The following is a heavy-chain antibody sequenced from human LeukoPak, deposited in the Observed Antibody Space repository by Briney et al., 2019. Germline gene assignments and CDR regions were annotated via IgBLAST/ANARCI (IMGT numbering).Heavy chain of an antibody. V-gene: IGHV3-23*01. Sequence: GGSLRLSCAASGFTFSSYAMSWVRQAPGKGLEWVSAITGSGDSTYYADSVKGRFTISRDNSKDTLYLQMNSLRAEDTAVYYCAKESYTSGWYNFDYWGQGSLVTVSS. CDR3: AKESYTSGWYNFDY. CDR2: ITGSGDST. D-gene: IGHD6-19*01. J-gene: IGHJ4*02. CDR1: GFTFSSYA.